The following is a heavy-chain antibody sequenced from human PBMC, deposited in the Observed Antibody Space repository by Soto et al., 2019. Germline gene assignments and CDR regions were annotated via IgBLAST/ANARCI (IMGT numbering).Heavy chain of an antibody. CDR1: GDSVSSNSAA. J-gene: IGHJ4*02. V-gene: IGHV6-1*01. Sequence: SQTLSLTCVISGDSVSSNSAAWNWIRQSPSRGLEWLGRTYYRSKWYNDYAVSVKSRITSNPDTSKNQFPLQLNSVTPEDTAVYYCARDRGIAAAGLFDYWGQGTLVTVSS. CDR2: TYYRSKWYN. CDR3: ARDRGIAAAGLFDY. D-gene: IGHD6-13*01.